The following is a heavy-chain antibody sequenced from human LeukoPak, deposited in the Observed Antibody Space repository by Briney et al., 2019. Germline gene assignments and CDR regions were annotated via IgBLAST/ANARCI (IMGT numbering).Heavy chain of an antibody. Sequence: GGSLRLSCAASGFTFSSYEMNWVRQAPGKGLEWVSYISSSGSTIYYADSVKGRSTISRDNAKNSLYLQMNSLRAEDTAVYYCAREGCSGGSCKSDNWFDPWGQGTLVTVSS. CDR3: AREGCSGGSCKSDNWFDP. V-gene: IGHV3-48*03. D-gene: IGHD2-15*01. CDR1: GFTFSSYE. CDR2: ISSSGSTI. J-gene: IGHJ5*02.